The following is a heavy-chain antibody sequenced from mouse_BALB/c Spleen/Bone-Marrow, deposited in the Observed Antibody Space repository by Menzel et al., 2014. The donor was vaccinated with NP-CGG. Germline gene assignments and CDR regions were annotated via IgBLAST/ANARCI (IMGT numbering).Heavy chain of an antibody. J-gene: IGHJ2*01. CDR3: ARDSRSTVSHFDY. Sequence: EVMLVESGGGLVQPGGSLRLSCATSGFTFTDYYMNWVRQPPGKALEWLGFIRNKANDYTTEYSASVKGRFTISRDNSQSILYLQMNTLRAEDSATYYCARDSRSTVSHFDYWGQGTTLTVSS. D-gene: IGHD1-1*01. V-gene: IGHV7-3*02. CDR1: GFTFTDYY. CDR2: IRNKANDYTT.